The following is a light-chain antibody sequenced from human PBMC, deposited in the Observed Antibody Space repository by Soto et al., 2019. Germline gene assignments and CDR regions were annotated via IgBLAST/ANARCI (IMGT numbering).Light chain of an antibody. CDR2: EES. J-gene: IGKJ2*01. CDR3: QQRSNWPLMYT. V-gene: IGKV3-11*01. CDR1: QSVSSY. Sequence: EIVLTKSPATLFLSPGERATLSSRASQSVSSYLAWYQQKPGQAPRLPIFEESTRATGIPARFSGSGSGTDLTLTISSLEPEDFAVYYCQQRSNWPLMYTFGQGTKLEIK.